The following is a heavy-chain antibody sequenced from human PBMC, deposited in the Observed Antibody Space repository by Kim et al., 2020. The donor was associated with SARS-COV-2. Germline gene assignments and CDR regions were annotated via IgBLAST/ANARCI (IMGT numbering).Heavy chain of an antibody. Sequence: GGSLRLSCAASGFTFSSYAMSWVRQAPGKGLEWVSAISGSGGSTYYADSVKGRFTISRDNSKNTLYLQMNSLRAEDTAVYYCAKDLRRRITIFGVVNIRGPFDYWGQGTLFTVSS. CDR1: GFTFSSYA. V-gene: IGHV3-23*01. J-gene: IGHJ4*02. D-gene: IGHD3-3*01. CDR3: AKDLRRRITIFGVVNIRGPFDY. CDR2: ISGSGGST.